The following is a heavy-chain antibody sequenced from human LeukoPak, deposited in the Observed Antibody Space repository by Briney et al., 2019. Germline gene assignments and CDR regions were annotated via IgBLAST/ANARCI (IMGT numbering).Heavy chain of an antibody. CDR1: GGSISSSNW. V-gene: IGHV4-4*02. Sequence: SETLSLTCAVSGGSISSSNWWSWVRQPPGKGLEWIGEIYHSGSTNYNPSLKSRVTISVDTSKNQLSLKLSSVTAADTAVYYCARRAGAYSHPYDYWGQGTLVTVSS. J-gene: IGHJ4*02. D-gene: IGHD4/OR15-4a*01. CDR3: ARRAGAYSHPYDY. CDR2: IYHSGST.